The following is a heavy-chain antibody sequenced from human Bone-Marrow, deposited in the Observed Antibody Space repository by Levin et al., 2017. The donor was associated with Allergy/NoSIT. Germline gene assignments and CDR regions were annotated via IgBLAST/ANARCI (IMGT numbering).Heavy chain of an antibody. D-gene: IGHD6-13*01. Sequence: GESLKISCAASGFTFSSYAMSWVRQAPGKGLEWVSAISGSGGSTYYADSVKGRFTISRDNSKNTLYLQMNSLRAEDTAVYYCAKACIAAAGPDYFDYWGQGTLVTVSS. J-gene: IGHJ4*02. CDR2: ISGSGGST. V-gene: IGHV3-23*01. CDR3: AKACIAAAGPDYFDY. CDR1: GFTFSSYA.